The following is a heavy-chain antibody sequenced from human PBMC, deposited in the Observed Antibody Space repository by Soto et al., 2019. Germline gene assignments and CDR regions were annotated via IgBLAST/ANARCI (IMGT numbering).Heavy chain of an antibody. CDR1: GGSISSSSYY. D-gene: IGHD5-12*01. CDR3: ARLDVDIIMDV. Sequence: ETLSLTCTVSGGSISSSSYYWGWIRQPPGKGLEWIGSIYYSGSTYYNPSLKSRVTISVDTSKNQFSLKLSSVTAADTAVYYCARLDVDIIMDVWGQGTTVTVSS. J-gene: IGHJ6*02. CDR2: IYYSGST. V-gene: IGHV4-39*01.